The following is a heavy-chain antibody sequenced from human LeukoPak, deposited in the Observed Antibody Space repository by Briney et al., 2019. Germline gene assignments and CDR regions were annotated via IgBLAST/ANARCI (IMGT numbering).Heavy chain of an antibody. D-gene: IGHD3-10*01. CDR2: MNPNSGNT. J-gene: IGHJ5*02. V-gene: IGHV1-8*01. CDR3: ARGAYYYGSGSYPNWFDP. Sequence: GASVNVSCKASGYTFTSYDINWVRQATGQGLEWMGWMNPNSGNTGYAQKFQGRVTMTRNTSISTAYMELSSLRSEDTAVYYCARGAYYYGSGSYPNWFDPWGQGTQVTVSS. CDR1: GYTFTSYD.